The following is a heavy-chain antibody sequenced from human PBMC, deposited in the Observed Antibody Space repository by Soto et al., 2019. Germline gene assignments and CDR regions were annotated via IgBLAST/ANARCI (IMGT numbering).Heavy chain of an antibody. CDR1: GGSISSGGYS. D-gene: IGHD6-19*01. Sequence: TSETLSLTCAVSGGSISSGGYSWSWIRQPPGKGLEWIGYIYLSGSTYYNPSLKSRVTISVDTSKNQFSLKLSSVTAADTAVYYCARSGSGWLDYWGQGTLVTVSS. J-gene: IGHJ4*02. CDR3: ARSGSGWLDY. V-gene: IGHV4-30-2*02. CDR2: IYLSGST.